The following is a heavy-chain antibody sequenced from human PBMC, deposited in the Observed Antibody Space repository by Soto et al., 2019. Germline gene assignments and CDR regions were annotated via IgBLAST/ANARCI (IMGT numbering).Heavy chain of an antibody. CDR2: ISYDGSNK. D-gene: IGHD6-19*01. V-gene: IGHV3-30*18. Sequence: PGGSLRLSCAASGFTFISYGMHWVRQAPGKGLEWVAVISYDGSNKYYADSVKGRFTISRDNSKNTLYLQMNSLRAEDTAVYYCAKVSGLLWLVPPYFDYWGQGTLVTVSS. CDR3: AKVSGLLWLVPPYFDY. CDR1: GFTFISYG. J-gene: IGHJ4*02.